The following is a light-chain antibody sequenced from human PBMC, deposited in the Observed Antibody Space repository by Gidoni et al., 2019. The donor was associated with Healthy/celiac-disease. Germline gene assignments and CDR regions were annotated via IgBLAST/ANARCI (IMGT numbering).Light chain of an antibody. CDR2: KDS. V-gene: IGLV3-25*02. J-gene: IGLJ2*01. Sequence: SSELTQPPSVSVSPGQTARLTCSGDALPKQYAYWYQQKPGQTPVLVIYKDSERPSGIPARFSGSSSGTTVTLTISGVQAEDEADYYCQSADSSGTYVVFGGGTKLTVL. CDR1: ALPKQY. CDR3: QSADSSGTYVV.